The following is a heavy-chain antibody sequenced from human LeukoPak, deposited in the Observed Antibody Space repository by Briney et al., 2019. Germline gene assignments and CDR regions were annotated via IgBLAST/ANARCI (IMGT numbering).Heavy chain of an antibody. CDR2: INPTGGST. J-gene: IGHJ5*02. CDR1: GYTFTSYY. V-gene: IGHV1-46*01. Sequence: ASVKVSCKASGYTFTSYYMHWVRQAPGQGLDWMGLINPTGGSTGYAQKFQGRVTMTRDMSTSTDYMELSSLRSEDTAIYYCARDNSVGDNAWWFDPWGQGTLVTVSS. CDR3: ARDNSVGDNAWWFDP. D-gene: IGHD1-26*01.